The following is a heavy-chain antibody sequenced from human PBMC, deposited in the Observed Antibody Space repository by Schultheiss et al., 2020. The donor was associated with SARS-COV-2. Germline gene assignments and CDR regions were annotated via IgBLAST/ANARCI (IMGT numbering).Heavy chain of an antibody. CDR3: ARENIPRTAFDI. CDR2: IYYSGST. J-gene: IGHJ3*02. D-gene: IGHD2/OR15-2a*01. Sequence: SETLSLTCTVSGGSISSYYWSWIRQPPGKGLEWIGYIYYSGSTNYNPSLKSRVTMSVDTSKNQFSLKLSSVTAADTAVYYCARENIPRTAFDIWGQGTTVTVSS. V-gene: IGHV4-59*12. CDR1: GGSISSYY.